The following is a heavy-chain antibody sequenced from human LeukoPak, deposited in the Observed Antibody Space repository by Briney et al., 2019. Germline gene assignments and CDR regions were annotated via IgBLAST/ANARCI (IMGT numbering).Heavy chain of an antibody. CDR3: ARTCSSSSCYMVH. V-gene: IGHV1-18*01. J-gene: IGHJ4*02. Sequence: GASAKVSCKASGYTFANFGITWVRQAPGQGLEWVGWISVYNGNTNYAQNLQGRVTLTTDTSTSTAYMELRSLRSDDTALYYCARTCSSSSCYMVHWGQGTLVTVSS. D-gene: IGHD2-2*02. CDR2: ISVYNGNT. CDR1: GYTFANFG.